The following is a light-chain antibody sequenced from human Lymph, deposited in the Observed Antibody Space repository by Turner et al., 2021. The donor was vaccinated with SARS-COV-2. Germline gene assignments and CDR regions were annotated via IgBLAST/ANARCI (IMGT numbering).Light chain of an antibody. V-gene: IGLV6-57*04. Sequence: NFMLTQPHSVSESPVKTVTISCTRSSGSIAGNYVQWYQQRPGSAPTTVTDEDNQRPSGVPDRFSGSIDSSSNSASLTISGLKTEDEADYYCQSFDSSNVVFGGGTKLTVL. CDR2: EDN. J-gene: IGLJ2*01. CDR3: QSFDSSNVV. CDR1: SGSIAGNY.